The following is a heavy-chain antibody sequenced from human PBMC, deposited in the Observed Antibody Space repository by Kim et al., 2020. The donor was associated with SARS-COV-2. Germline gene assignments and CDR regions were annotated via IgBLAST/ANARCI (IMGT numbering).Heavy chain of an antibody. CDR2: IIHIFGTA. CDR3: ARPSYGSPMDYYYYGMDV. CDR1: GGTFSSYA. V-gene: IGHV1-69*13. J-gene: IGHJ6*02. Sequence: SVKVSCKASGGTFSSYAISWVRQAPGQGLEWMGGIIHIFGTANYAQKFQGRGTTTADESTSTAYMELSSLRSEDTAGYYCARPSYGSPMDYYYYGMDVWGQGTAVPVSS. D-gene: IGHD2-8*01.